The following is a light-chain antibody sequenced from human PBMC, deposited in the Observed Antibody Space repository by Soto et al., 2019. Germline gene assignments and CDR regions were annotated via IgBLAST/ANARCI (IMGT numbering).Light chain of an antibody. CDR2: DGS. CDR3: CSNAGSTTWV. Sequence: QSVLTQPASVSGSPGQSITISCTGTSSDVGSYNLVLWYQQHPGKVPKLMIYDGSKRPSGISDRFSGSKSGNTASLTISGLRTEDEADYYCCSNAGSTTWVVGGGTKLTVL. CDR1: SSDVGSYNL. J-gene: IGLJ3*02. V-gene: IGLV2-23*01.